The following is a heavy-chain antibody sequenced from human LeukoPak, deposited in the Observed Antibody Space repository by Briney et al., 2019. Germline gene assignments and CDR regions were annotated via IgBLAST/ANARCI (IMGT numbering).Heavy chain of an antibody. V-gene: IGHV3-30*03. Sequence: PGGSLRLSCTVSGFTVSTNSMSWVRQAPGKGLKWVAVMSYDGTNKYYADSVKGRFTISRDKSKNTLYLQMNSLRAEDTAVYYCARPVYGSGSSWFDPWGQGTLVTVSS. CDR3: ARPVYGSGSSWFDP. CDR2: MSYDGTNK. CDR1: GFTVSTNS. J-gene: IGHJ5*02. D-gene: IGHD3-10*01.